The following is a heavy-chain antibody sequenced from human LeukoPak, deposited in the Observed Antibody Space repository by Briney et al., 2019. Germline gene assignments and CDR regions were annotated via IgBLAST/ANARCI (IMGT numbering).Heavy chain of an antibody. D-gene: IGHD6-19*01. CDR1: GFTFSSYA. V-gene: IGHV3-30*04. J-gene: IGHJ4*02. CDR2: ISYDGSNK. CDR3: ARGGGWYAFDY. Sequence: GGSLRLSCAASGFTFSSYAMHWVRQAPGKGLEWVAFISYDGSNKHYADSVKGRFTISRDNSKNTLYLQMNSLRAEDTAVYYCARGGGWYAFDYWGQGTLVTVSS.